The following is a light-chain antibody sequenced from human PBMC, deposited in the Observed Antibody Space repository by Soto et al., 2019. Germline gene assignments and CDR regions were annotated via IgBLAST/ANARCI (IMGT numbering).Light chain of an antibody. CDR2: GNS. CDR3: QSYDSSLSGVV. CDR1: SSNIGAGYD. V-gene: IGLV1-40*01. Sequence: QSVLTQPPSVSGAPGQRVTISCTGSSSNIGAGYDVHWYQQLPGTAPKLLIYGNSNRPSGVPDRFSGSKSGTSVSLAITGLQAEDEADYYCQSYDSSLSGVVFGGGTKLTV. J-gene: IGLJ2*01.